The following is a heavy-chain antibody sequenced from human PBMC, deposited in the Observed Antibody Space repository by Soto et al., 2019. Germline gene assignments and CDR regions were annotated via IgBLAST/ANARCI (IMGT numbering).Heavy chain of an antibody. V-gene: IGHV4-61*01. D-gene: IGHD6-13*01. Sequence: QVQLQESGPGLVKPSETLSLTCTVSGGSVSSGSYYWSWIRQPPGKGLEWIGYIYYSGSTNYNPPLKSRVTISVDTSKNQFSLKLSSVTAADTAVYYCARGSSWSRAFDIWGQGTMVTVSS. CDR2: IYYSGST. CDR3: ARGSSWSRAFDI. J-gene: IGHJ3*02. CDR1: GGSVSSGSYY.